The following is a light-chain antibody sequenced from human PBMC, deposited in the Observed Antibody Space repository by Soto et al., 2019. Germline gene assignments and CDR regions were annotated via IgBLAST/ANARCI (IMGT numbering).Light chain of an antibody. Sequence: DIQMTQSPSSLSASVGDRVTITCRASQTISSYLNRYQQKPGKAPKLLIYAASSLQSGVPSRFSGSGSGTDFTLTISSLQPEDFATYYCQQSYSTPPMFGQGTKVEIK. J-gene: IGKJ1*01. CDR3: QQSYSTPPM. V-gene: IGKV1-39*01. CDR1: QTISSY. CDR2: AAS.